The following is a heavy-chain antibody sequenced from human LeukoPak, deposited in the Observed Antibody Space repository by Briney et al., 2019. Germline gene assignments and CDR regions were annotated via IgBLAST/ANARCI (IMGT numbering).Heavy chain of an antibody. CDR2: IYYTGST. Sequence: SETLSLTCTVSGGSISSYYWSWIRQPPGKGLEWIAHIYYTGSTNYNPSLKSRVTISVDTSKNQFSLKLSSVTAADTAVYYCARTTEAHSWRTRYYDYYMDVWGKGTTVTVSS. CDR3: ARTTEAHSWRTRYYDYYMDV. V-gene: IGHV4-59*01. D-gene: IGHD6-13*01. J-gene: IGHJ6*03. CDR1: GGSISSYY.